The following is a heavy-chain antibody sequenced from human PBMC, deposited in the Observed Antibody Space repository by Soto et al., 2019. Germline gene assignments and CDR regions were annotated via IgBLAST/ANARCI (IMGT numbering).Heavy chain of an antibody. J-gene: IGHJ6*02. CDR3: AREEMAGIAATSSRGYYYDYYGMDV. CDR1: GYTFTGYY. Sequence: AASVKVSCKASGYTFTGYYMHWVRQAPGQGLEWMGWINPNSGGTNYAQKFQGWVTMTRDTSISTAYMELSRLRSDDTAVYYCAREEMAGIAATSSRGYYYDYYGMDVWGQGTTVTVSS. V-gene: IGHV1-2*04. D-gene: IGHD6-13*01. CDR2: INPNSGGT.